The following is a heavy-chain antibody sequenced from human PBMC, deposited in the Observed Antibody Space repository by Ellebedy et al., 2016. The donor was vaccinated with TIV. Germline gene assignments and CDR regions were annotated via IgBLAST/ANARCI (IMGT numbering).Heavy chain of an antibody. J-gene: IGHJ6*02. CDR3: ASRSKYWGANYYGMDV. D-gene: IGHD3-16*01. CDR2: IKQDGSEK. CDR1: GFTFSSYW. V-gene: IGHV3-7*01. Sequence: GESLKISCAASGFTFSSYWMSWVRQAPGKGLEWVANIKQDGSEKYYVDSVKGRFTISRDNAKNSLYLQMNSLRAEDTAVYYCASRSKYWGANYYGMDVWGQGTTVTVSS.